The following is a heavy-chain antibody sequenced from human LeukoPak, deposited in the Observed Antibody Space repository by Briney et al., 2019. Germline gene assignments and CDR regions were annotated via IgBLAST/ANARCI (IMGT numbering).Heavy chain of an antibody. CDR1: GFTFSTYN. CDR3: ARERPLDY. V-gene: IGHV3-48*01. J-gene: IGHJ4*02. CDR2: ISNSGSDM. Sequence: PGGSLRLSCAASGFTFSTYNTNWVRRAPGKGPEWVPFISNSGSDMYYRDSVKGRFTISRDNAKNSLYLQMDSLRAEDTAVYFCARERPLDYWGQGTLVTVSS.